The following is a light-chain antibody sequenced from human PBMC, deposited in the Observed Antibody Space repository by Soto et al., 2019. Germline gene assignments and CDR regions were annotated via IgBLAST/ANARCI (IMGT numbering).Light chain of an antibody. Sequence: EIVLTQSPATLSSSPGERATLSCRASQSVSSYLAWYQQKRGQAPRLLIYAASTRATGVPARFSGSGSGTEFTLTISSLQSEDFAVYYCQQYNNWPPITFGQGTRLEI. V-gene: IGKV3D-15*01. CDR3: QQYNNWPPIT. CDR1: QSVSSY. CDR2: AAS. J-gene: IGKJ5*01.